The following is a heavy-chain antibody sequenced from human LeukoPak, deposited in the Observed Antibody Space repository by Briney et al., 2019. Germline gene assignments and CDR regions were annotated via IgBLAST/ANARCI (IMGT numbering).Heavy chain of an antibody. Sequence: SETLSLTCTVSGGSISSYYWSWIRQPAGKGLEWIGRIYTSGSTNYNPSLKSRVTMSVDTSKYQFSLKLSSVTAADTAVYYCARAHYYDSSGYSDSNAFDIWGQGTMVTVSS. J-gene: IGHJ3*02. D-gene: IGHD3-22*01. CDR2: IYTSGST. CDR3: ARAHYYDSSGYSDSNAFDI. CDR1: GGSISSYY. V-gene: IGHV4-4*07.